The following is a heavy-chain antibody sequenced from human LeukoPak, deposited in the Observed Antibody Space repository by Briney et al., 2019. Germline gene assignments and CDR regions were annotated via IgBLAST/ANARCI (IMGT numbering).Heavy chain of an antibody. D-gene: IGHD2-21*02. CDR2: IRYDGSNK. CDR3: VSGGSVVTATPDFDY. Sequence: PGGSLRLSCAASAFAFSNYGMHWVRQAPGKGLEWVAFIRYDGSNKYYADSVKGRFTISRDNSKNTLYLQMNSLRAEDTAVYYSVSGGSVVTATPDFDYWGQGTLVTVSS. V-gene: IGHV3-30*02. J-gene: IGHJ4*02. CDR1: AFAFSNYG.